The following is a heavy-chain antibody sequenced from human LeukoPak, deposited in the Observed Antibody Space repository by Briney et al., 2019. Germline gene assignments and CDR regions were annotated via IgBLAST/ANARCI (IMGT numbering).Heavy chain of an antibody. CDR1: GGSISSSSAY. D-gene: IGHD5-18*01. V-gene: IGHV4-39*01. CDR2: IYYSKNT. J-gene: IGHJ4*02. Sequence: SETLSLTCTVSGGSISSSSAYWGWIRQPPGKGLEWIGSIYYSKNTYYNPSLKSRVTISADTSKNQFSLTLGSVSATDTAVYYCVSPRGFGYGYFDYWGQGTLVTVSS. CDR3: VSPRGFGYGYFDY.